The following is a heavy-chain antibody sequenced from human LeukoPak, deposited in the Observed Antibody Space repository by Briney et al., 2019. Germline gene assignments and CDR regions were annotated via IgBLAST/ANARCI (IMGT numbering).Heavy chain of an antibody. Sequence: SVKVSCTASGGTFSSYAISWVRQAPGQGLEWVGRIIPILGIANYAQKFQGRVTITADKSTSTAYMELSSLRSEDTAVYYCASDPGYCSSTSCPQQVDYWGQGTLVTVSS. D-gene: IGHD2-2*01. CDR3: ASDPGYCSSTSCPQQVDY. CDR2: IIPILGIA. CDR1: GGTFSSYA. J-gene: IGHJ4*02. V-gene: IGHV1-69*04.